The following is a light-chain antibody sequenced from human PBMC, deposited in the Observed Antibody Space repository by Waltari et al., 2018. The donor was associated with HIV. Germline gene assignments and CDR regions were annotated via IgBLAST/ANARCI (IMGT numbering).Light chain of an antibody. CDR1: QSLLHRNGFHY. Sequence: DIVITQSPLSLPVTPGEAASISCRSSQSLLHRNGFHYLDWYLQKSGQSPQLLIYLGSNRASGVPDRFSGSGSGTDFTLKISRVEAEDVGVYYCMQALETPTFGGGTKVEI. V-gene: IGKV2-28*01. CDR2: LGS. J-gene: IGKJ4*01. CDR3: MQALETPT.